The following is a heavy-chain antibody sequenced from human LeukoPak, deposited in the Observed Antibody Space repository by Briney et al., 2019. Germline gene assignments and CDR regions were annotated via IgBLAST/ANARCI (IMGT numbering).Heavy chain of an antibody. CDR3: ARDRGCSGGMCYFFDY. V-gene: IGHV4-31*03. CDR2: IYYSGST. D-gene: IGHD2-15*01. J-gene: IGHJ4*02. Sequence: SETLSLTCTVSGGSISSGGYYWSWIRQHPGKGLEWIGYIYYSGSTYYNPSLNSRVTISVDTSRNQFSLKVTSVTAADTAVYYCARDRGCSGGMCYFFDYWGQGVLVTVSS. CDR1: GGSISSGGYY.